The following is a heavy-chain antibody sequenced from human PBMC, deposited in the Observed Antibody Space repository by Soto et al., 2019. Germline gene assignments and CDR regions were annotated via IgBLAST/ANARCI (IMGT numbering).Heavy chain of an antibody. D-gene: IGHD3-16*01. Sequence: PGGSLRLSCAASGFTFSSYWMHWVRQVPGKGLVRVSRINEYGSVINYADSVKGRFTIFRDNSKNTLYLEMNSLRAEDAAVYYCTRDIGGRGAYWGQGTLVTVSS. CDR3: TRDIGGRGAY. V-gene: IGHV3-74*01. J-gene: IGHJ4*02. CDR2: INEYGSVI. CDR1: GFTFSSYW.